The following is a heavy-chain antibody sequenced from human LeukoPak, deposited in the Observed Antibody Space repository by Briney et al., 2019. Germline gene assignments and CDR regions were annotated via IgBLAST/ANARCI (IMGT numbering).Heavy chain of an antibody. CDR3: ATVGIAARHGDY. CDR1: GYTFTSYG. D-gene: IGHD6-6*01. J-gene: IGHJ4*02. V-gene: IGHV1-69*04. CDR2: IIPILGIA. Sequence: GASVKVSCKASGYTFTSYGISWVRQAPGQGLEWMGRIIPILGIANYAQKFQGRVTITADKSTSTAYMELSSLRSEDTAVYYCATVGIAARHGDYWGQGTLVTVSS.